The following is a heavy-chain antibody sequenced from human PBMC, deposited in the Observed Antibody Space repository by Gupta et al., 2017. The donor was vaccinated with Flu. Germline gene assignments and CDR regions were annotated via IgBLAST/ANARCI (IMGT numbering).Heavy chain of an antibody. Sequence: QVQLQESGPGLVTPSETLSLTCTVSGGSISSYYWSWIRQPPGKGLEWIGYIYYSGLTNYNPSLKSRVTISVDTSKNQFSLKLSSVTAADTAVYYCARGLDCSSTSCYFGRGAGWFDPWGQGTLVTVSS. V-gene: IGHV4-59*01. CDR2: IYYSGLT. J-gene: IGHJ5*02. CDR1: GGSISSYY. D-gene: IGHD2-2*01. CDR3: ARGLDCSSTSCYFGRGAGWFDP.